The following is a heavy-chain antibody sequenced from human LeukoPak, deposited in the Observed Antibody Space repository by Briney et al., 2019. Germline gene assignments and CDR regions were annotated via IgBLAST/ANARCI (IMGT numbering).Heavy chain of an antibody. CDR2: IFRGGNT. D-gene: IGHD4-23*01. J-gene: IGHJ4*02. CDR1: GYSISSGYY. V-gene: IGHV4-38-2*01. CDR3: ARVVPVGGNDY. Sequence: PSETLSLTCAVSGYSISSGYYWGWLRQPPGKGPEWLETIFRGGNTHYTPSLKSRVTISVDPSRTQFSLQLSSVTAADTAMYYCARVVPVGGNDYWGKGTLVTVSS.